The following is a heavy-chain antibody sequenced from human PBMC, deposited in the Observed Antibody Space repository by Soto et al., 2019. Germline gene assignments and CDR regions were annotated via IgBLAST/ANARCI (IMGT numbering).Heavy chain of an antibody. D-gene: IGHD3-10*01. J-gene: IGHJ4*02. V-gene: IGHV1-18*01. CDR1: GYTFTSYG. Sequence: QVQLVQSGAEVKKPGASVKVSCKASGYTFTSYGIIWVRQAPGQWLEWMGWIRDYNGNTNYAQKLQGRVTMTTDTSTSTAYMAVRSLRSDDTAVYYCARDPGTRSDYWWQGTLVTVSS. CDR2: IRDYNGNT. CDR3: ARDPGTRSDY.